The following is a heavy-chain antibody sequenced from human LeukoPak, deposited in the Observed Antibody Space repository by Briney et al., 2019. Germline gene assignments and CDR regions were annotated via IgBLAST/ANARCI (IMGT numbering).Heavy chain of an antibody. V-gene: IGHV3-33*01. CDR3: ARGALWVVVVAATIFCY. Sequence: PGGSLRPSCAASGFTFSSYGMHWVRQAPGKGLEWVAVIWYDGSNKYYADSVKGRFTISRDNSKNTLYLQMNSLRAEDTAVYYCARGALWVVVVAATIFCYWGQGTLVTVSS. D-gene: IGHD2-15*01. CDR1: GFTFSSYG. CDR2: IWYDGSNK. J-gene: IGHJ4*02.